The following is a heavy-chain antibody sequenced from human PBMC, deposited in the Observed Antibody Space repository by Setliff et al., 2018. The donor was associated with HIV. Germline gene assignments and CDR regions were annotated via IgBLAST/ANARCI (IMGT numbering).Heavy chain of an antibody. CDR2: IYYSGST. V-gene: IGHV4-59*08. CDR3: ARHRDPPGTSWIYYYYYMDL. J-gene: IGHJ6*03. D-gene: IGHD6-13*01. CDR1: GGSLTNYY. Sequence: SETLSLTCAVYGGSLTNYYWSWIRQPPGKGLEWIGYIYYSGSTNYNPSLKSRVTISVDTSKNQFSLRLSSVTAADTGVYYCARHRDPPGTSWIYYYYYMDLWGEGTTVTVSS.